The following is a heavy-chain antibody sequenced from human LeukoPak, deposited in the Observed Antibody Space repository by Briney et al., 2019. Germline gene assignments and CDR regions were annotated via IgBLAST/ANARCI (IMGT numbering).Heavy chain of an antibody. J-gene: IGHJ4*02. V-gene: IGHV3-30*03. D-gene: IGHD3-3*01. CDR3: ARDPAGGQYDFWSGFYRFHS. CDR1: GFTFSSYG. CDR2: ISYDGSNK. Sequence: GGSLRLSCAASGFTFSSYGMHWVRQAPGKGLEWVAVISYDGSNKYYADSVKGRFTISRDNAKNSLYLQMNSLRAEDTAVYYCARDPAGGQYDFWSGFYRFHSWGQGTLVTVSS.